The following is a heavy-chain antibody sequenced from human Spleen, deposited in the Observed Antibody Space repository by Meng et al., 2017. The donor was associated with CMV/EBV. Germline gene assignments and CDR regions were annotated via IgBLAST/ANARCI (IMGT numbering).Heavy chain of an antibody. Sequence: ASVKVSCKASEYTFTSYYMHWVRQAPGQGLEWMGIINPSGGSTSYAQKFQGRVTMTRDTSTSTVYMELSSLRSEDTAVYYCARDRSSGSYYDLFDYWGQGTLVTVSS. J-gene: IGHJ4*02. CDR3: ARDRSSGSYYDLFDY. CDR1: EYTFTSYY. V-gene: IGHV1-46*01. D-gene: IGHD1-26*01. CDR2: INPSGGST.